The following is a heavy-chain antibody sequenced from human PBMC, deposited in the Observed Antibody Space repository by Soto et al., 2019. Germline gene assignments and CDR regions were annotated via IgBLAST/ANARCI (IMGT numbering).Heavy chain of an antibody. CDR1: GFTFSSYS. Sequence: EVQLVESGGGLVKPGGSLRLSCAASGFTFSSYSMNWVRQAPGKGLEWVSSISSSSSYIYYADSVKGRFTISRDNAKNSLYLQMNSLRAEDTAVYYCARDGYGDYTFDYWGQGTLVTVSS. CDR3: ARDGYGDYTFDY. J-gene: IGHJ4*02. D-gene: IGHD4-17*01. V-gene: IGHV3-21*01. CDR2: ISSSSSYI.